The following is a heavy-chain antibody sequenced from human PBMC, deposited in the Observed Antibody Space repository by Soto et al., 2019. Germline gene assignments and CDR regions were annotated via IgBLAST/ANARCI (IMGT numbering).Heavy chain of an antibody. CDR1: GGSISSGDYY. D-gene: IGHD4-4*01. J-gene: IGHJ4*02. V-gene: IGHV4-30-4*01. CDR3: ARADDYINPFDY. CDR2: IYHSGST. Sequence: QVQLQESGPGLVKPSQTLSLTCTVSGGSISSGDYYWSWIRQPPGRGLEWIGYIYHSGSTYYNPSRKSRVSISVATSRNQFSLKVSSVTAADTAVYYCARADDYINPFDYWGQGTLVTVSS.